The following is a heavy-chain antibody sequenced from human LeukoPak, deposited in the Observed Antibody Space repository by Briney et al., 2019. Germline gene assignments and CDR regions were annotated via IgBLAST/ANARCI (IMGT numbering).Heavy chain of an antibody. CDR1: GFSFSTYS. V-gene: IGHV3-21*06. J-gene: IGHJ4*02. CDR2: IGSSPTYT. Sequence: GGSLRLSCAASGFSFSTYSMNWVRQAPGKGLEWVSSIGSSPTYTFYAASVKGRFTISRDNAKNSLFLQMNSLTAVDTAVYYCTRDPSDYWGQGTLVTVSS. CDR3: TRDPSDY.